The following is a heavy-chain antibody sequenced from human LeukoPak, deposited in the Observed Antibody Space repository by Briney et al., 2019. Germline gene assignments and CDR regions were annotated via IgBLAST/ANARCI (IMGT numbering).Heavy chain of an antibody. D-gene: IGHD4-17*01. CDR2: IKQDGSEK. CDR1: GFTFSSYW. V-gene: IGHV3-7*01. CDR3: ARDRTTFPFWMDA. Sequence: PGGSLRLSCAASGFTFSSYWMSWVRQAPGKGLEWVANIKQDGSEKYYVDSVKGRFTISRDNAKNSLYLQMNSLRAEDTAVYYCARDRTTFPFWMDAWGQGTTVTVS. J-gene: IGHJ6*02.